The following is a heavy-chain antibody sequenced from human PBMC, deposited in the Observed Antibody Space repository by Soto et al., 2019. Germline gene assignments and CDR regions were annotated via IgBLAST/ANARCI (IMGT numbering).Heavy chain of an antibody. CDR1: GFTFSSYA. J-gene: IGHJ1*01. CDR2: ISSDGSNK. V-gene: IGHV3-30-3*01. D-gene: IGHD6-13*01. CDR3: ARGAVAGTDQYFQH. Sequence: GGSLRLSCAASGFTFSSYAMHWVRQAPGKGLEWVAVISSDGSNKYYADSVKGRFTISRDNSKNTLYLQMNSLRAEDTAVYYCARGAVAGTDQYFQHWGQGTLVTVSS.